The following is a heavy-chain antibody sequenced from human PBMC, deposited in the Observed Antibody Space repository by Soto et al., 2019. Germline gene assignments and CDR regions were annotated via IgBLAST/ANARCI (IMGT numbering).Heavy chain of an antibody. CDR1: GFTFSSYA. CDR3: AKVLAHQLVSGYFQN. D-gene: IGHD6-13*01. CDR2: ISGSGGST. J-gene: IGHJ1*01. Sequence: PGGSLRLSCAASGFTFSSYAVSWVRQAPGKGLEWVSAISGSGGSTYYADSVKGRFTISRDNSKNTLYLQMNSLRAEDTAVYYCAKVLAHQLVSGYFQNWGQGPRVPVS. V-gene: IGHV3-23*01.